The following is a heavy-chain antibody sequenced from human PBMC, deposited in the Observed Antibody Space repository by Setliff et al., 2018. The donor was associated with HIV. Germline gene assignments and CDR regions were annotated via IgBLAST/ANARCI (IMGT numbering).Heavy chain of an antibody. J-gene: IGHJ4*02. Sequence: TLSLPCTFSGGSISSGDYYWSWIRQPPGKGLEWIGYIYYSGSTYYNPSLKSRVTISVDTSKNQFSLKLSSVTAADTAVYYCARESIAVAGLGFDYWGQGTLVTVSS. CDR3: ARESIAVAGLGFDY. CDR1: GGSISSGDYY. V-gene: IGHV4-30-4*08. CDR2: IYYSGST. D-gene: IGHD6-19*01.